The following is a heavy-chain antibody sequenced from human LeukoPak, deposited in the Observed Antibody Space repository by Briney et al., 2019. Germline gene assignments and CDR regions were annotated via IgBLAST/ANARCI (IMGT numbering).Heavy chain of an antibody. Sequence: TASETLSLTCTVSGGSISSYYWSWIRQPPGKGLEWIGYIYYSGSTNYNPSLKSRVTISVDTSKNQFSLKLSSVTAADTAVYYCARSKRFLEWLPIYRNDAFGIWGQGTMVTVSS. CDR3: ARSKRFLEWLPIYRNDAFGI. CDR2: IYYSGST. V-gene: IGHV4-59*08. J-gene: IGHJ3*02. D-gene: IGHD3-3*01. CDR1: GGSISSYY.